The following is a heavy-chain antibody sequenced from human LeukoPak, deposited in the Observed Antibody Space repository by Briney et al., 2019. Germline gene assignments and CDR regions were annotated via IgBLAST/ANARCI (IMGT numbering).Heavy chain of an antibody. V-gene: IGHV1-2*06. J-gene: IGHJ5*02. D-gene: IGHD2-21*02. Sequence: GASVKVSCKASGYTFTGYCMRWVRQAPGQGLGWMGRINPNSGGTNYAQKFQGRVTMTRDTSISTAYMELSRLRSDDTAVYYCARGTMVTKVWWFDPWGQGTLVTVSS. CDR1: GYTFTGYC. CDR2: INPNSGGT. CDR3: ARGTMVTKVWWFDP.